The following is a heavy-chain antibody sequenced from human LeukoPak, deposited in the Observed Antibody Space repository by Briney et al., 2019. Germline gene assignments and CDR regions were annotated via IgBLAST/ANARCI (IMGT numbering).Heavy chain of an antibody. CDR3: ARGSGRSYGYDY. D-gene: IGHD5-18*01. V-gene: IGHV4-59*01. CDR2: IYYSGST. CDR1: GGSISSYY. Sequence: SETLSLTCTVSGGSISSYYWSRIRQPPGKGLEWIGYIYYSGSTNYNPSLKSRVTISVDTSKNQFSLKLSSVTAADTAVYYCARGSGRSYGYDYWGQGTLVTVSS. J-gene: IGHJ4*02.